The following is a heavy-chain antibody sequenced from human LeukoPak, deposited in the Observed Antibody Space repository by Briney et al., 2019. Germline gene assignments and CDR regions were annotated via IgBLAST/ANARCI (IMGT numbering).Heavy chain of an antibody. CDR2: ISGSGGSA. V-gene: IGHV3-23*01. CDR1: GFTFSSYA. CDR3: AKSIWFGELEFDY. Sequence: GGSLRLSCAASGFTFSSYAMSWVRQAPGKGLEWVSAISGSGGSAYYADSVKGRFTISRDNSKNTLYLQMNSLRAEDTAVYYCAKSIWFGELEFDYWGQGTLVTVSS. D-gene: IGHD3-10*01. J-gene: IGHJ4*02.